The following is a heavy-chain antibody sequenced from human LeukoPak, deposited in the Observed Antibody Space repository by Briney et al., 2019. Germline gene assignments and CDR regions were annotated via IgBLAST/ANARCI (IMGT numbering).Heavy chain of an antibody. J-gene: IGHJ5*02. CDR2: VSRSGNT. D-gene: IGHD1-14*01. V-gene: IGHV4-34*01. CDR1: GGSFTGYY. Sequence: PSETLSLTCAVYGGSFTGYYWNWIRQPPGRGLEWIGKVSRSGNTSYNPSLKSRVTISVDTSKNQFSLKLSSMTAADTAVYYCARGGPSELDPWGQGTLVTVSS. CDR3: ARGGPSELDP.